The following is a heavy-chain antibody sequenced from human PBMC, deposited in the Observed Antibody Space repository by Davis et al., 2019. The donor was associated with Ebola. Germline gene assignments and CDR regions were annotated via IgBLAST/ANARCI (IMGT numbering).Heavy chain of an antibody. Sequence: MPGGSLRLSCTVSGGSISSYYWSWIRQPPGKGLEWIGYIYYSGSTNYNPSLKSRVTILVDTSKNQFSLKLSSVTAADTAVYYCARLGHYYDSSGLDYWGQGTLVTVSS. CDR2: IYYSGST. CDR1: GGSISSYY. J-gene: IGHJ4*02. D-gene: IGHD3-22*01. V-gene: IGHV4-59*08. CDR3: ARLGHYYDSSGLDY.